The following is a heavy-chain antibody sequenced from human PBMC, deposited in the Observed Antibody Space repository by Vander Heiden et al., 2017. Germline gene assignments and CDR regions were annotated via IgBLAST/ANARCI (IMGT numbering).Heavy chain of an antibody. CDR2: INHSGST. CDR1: GGSFSGYY. CDR3: ARSPSGSYYDY. D-gene: IGHD1-26*01. J-gene: IGHJ4*02. Sequence: QVQLQQWGAGLLTPSETLSLTCAVYGGSFSGYYWSWIRQPPGKGLEWIGEINHSGSTNYNPSLKSRVTISVDTSKNQFSLKLSSVTAADTAVYYCARSPSGSYYDYWGQGTLVTVSS. V-gene: IGHV4-34*01.